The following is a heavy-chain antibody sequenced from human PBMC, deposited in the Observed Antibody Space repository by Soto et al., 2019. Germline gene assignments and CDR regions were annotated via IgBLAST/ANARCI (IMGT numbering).Heavy chain of an antibody. Sequence: PGESLKISCXGFGYSFTNYWIGWVRQMPGKGLEWMGIIYPIDSDTRYSPSFQGQVTISADKSINTAYLQWSSLKASDTAMYYCARPPYYYGSGSEYSMDVWGQGTTVTVSS. CDR3: ARPPYYYGSGSEYSMDV. J-gene: IGHJ6*02. V-gene: IGHV5-51*01. CDR1: GYSFTNYW. D-gene: IGHD3-10*01. CDR2: IYPIDSDT.